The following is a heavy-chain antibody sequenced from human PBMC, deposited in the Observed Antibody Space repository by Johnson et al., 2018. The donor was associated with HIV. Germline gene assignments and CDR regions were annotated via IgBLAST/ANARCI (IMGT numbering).Heavy chain of an antibody. CDR3: ARDWGPRLGYYDSSGYYWAFDV. Sequence: VQLVESGGGLVQPGRSLILSCAASGFTFDDYDMSWVRQAPGKGLEWVSGINWNGGSTGHADSVKGRFTISRDNAKHSLYLQMNSLRAEDTAVYYCARDWGPRLGYYDSSGYYWAFDVWGQGTMVTVSS. CDR2: INWNGGST. CDR1: GFTFDDYD. V-gene: IGHV3-20*04. D-gene: IGHD3-22*01. J-gene: IGHJ3*01.